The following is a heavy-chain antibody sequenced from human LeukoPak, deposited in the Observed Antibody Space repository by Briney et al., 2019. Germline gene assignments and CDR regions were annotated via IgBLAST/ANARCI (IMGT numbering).Heavy chain of an antibody. CDR1: GFTFSSYT. CDR2: ISYDGSNK. J-gene: IGHJ4*02. CDR3: AKSRGSGSNMARGVNFDY. Sequence: GGSLRLSCAASGFTFSSYTMHWVRQAPGKGLEWVAVISYDGSNKYYADSVKGRFTISRDNSKNTLFLQMNTLRAEGTAVYYCAKSRGSGSNMARGVNFDYWGQGTLVTVSS. V-gene: IGHV3-30*04. D-gene: IGHD3-10*01.